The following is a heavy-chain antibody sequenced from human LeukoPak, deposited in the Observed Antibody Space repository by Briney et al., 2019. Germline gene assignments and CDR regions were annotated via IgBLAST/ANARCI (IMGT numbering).Heavy chain of an antibody. J-gene: IGHJ3*01. CDR1: GFIFSSFD. Sequence: QAGGSLRLSCAASGFIFSSFDMYWVRQAPGKGLEWVAFIRYDGTTKNYADSVKGRFAISRDNSKNTLYLQMNSLRAEDTAVYYCAKSATSHTIFDVWGQGTMVTVSS. D-gene: IGHD3-3*01. CDR2: IRYDGTTK. V-gene: IGHV3-30*02. CDR3: AKSATSHTIFDV.